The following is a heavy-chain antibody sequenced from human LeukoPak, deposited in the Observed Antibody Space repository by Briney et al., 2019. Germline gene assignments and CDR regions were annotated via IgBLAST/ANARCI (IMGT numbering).Heavy chain of an antibody. CDR1: GFTFGSYG. V-gene: IGHV3-48*02. CDR2: INSSSSAI. CDR3: AREMTTADGYYYYYMDV. Sequence: GGSLRLSCAASGFTFGSYGMDWVRQAPGKGLEWVSYINSSSSAIYYADSVKGRFTISRDNAKNSLYLQMNGLRDEDTAVYNCAREMTTADGYYYYYMDVWGKGTTVTVSS. J-gene: IGHJ6*03. D-gene: IGHD4-17*01.